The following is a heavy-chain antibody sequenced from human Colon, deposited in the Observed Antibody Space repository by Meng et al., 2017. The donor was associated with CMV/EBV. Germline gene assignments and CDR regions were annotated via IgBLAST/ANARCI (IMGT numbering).Heavy chain of an antibody. Sequence: FPSHAITWARQAPGQELELMRGIIPILGTTDYAQNFQGRITITTDESTTTAFMELSTLRSEDTAVYSCASGSPYCSRTSCYSGGYGNWGQGTLVTVSS. J-gene: IGHJ4*02. CDR2: IIPILGTT. CDR3: ASGSPYCSRTSCYSGGYGN. D-gene: IGHD2-2*02. V-gene: IGHV1-69*05. CDR1: FPSHA.